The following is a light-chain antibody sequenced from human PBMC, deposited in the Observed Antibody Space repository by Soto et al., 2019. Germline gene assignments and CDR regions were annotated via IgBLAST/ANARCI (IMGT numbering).Light chain of an antibody. CDR2: GAS. V-gene: IGKV3-15*01. Sequence: EIVMTQSPSTLSVSAGERVTLSCRASQSVSSKLAWYQKKPGQAPRLLIYGASTRATGIPARFSGSGSGTELTLTISSLQPEDFAVYYCQQYNNWPPITFGQGTRLEIK. J-gene: IGKJ5*01. CDR3: QQYNNWPPIT. CDR1: QSVSSK.